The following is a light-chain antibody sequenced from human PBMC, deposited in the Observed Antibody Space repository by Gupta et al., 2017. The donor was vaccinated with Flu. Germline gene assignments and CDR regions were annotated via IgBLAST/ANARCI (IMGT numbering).Light chain of an antibody. CDR1: SSDVGGYDS. CDR3: SSDTNTNTVVV. CDR2: AFS. J-gene: IGLJ3*02. Sequence: SLTQPASVSGSPGPSLAISCTGTSSDVGGYDSVSWYQLHPVKAPELMIFAFSRRTSRIADRFSGTKCGFTASQTIAGLRAEDAAYYYCSSDTNTNTVVVFGGGTKPTVL. V-gene: IGLV2-14*01.